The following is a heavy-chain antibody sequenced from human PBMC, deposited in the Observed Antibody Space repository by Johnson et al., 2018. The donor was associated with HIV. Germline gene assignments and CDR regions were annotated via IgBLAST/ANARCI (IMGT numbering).Heavy chain of an antibody. J-gene: IGHJ3*01. CDR3: AKTRMGGILDAFDL. Sequence: QVQLVESGGGLVQPGGSLRLSCEASGFTFSSYWMSWVRQAPGKGLEWVAGITYDGTNKYYADSVKGRFTLSRDNSKNTLDLQMNSLTIEDTAVFYCAKTRMGGILDAFDLWGQGTMVIVS. CDR2: ITYDGTNK. V-gene: IGHV3-30*18. D-gene: IGHD3-10*01. CDR1: GFTFSSYW.